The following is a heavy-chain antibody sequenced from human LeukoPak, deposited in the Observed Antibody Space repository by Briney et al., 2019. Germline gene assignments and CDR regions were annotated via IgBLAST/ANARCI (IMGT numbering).Heavy chain of an antibody. Sequence: PGGSLRLTCAAAGFTVSSNYMSCVRQAPGKGLEWVSVIYSGGSTYYADSVKGRFTISRDNSKNTLYLQMNSLRAEDTAVYYCARESVRLAAFDIWGQGTMVTVSS. V-gene: IGHV3-66*01. CDR2: IYSGGST. CDR1: GFTVSSNY. D-gene: IGHD3-10*01. CDR3: ARESVRLAAFDI. J-gene: IGHJ3*02.